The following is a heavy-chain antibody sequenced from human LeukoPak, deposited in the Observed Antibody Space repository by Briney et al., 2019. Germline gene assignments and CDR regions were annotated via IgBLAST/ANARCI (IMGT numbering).Heavy chain of an antibody. CDR1: AFTFSNYA. V-gene: IGHV3-23*01. D-gene: IGHD2-15*01. CDR3: AKDQVRVDCIVGSCYPFYY. J-gene: IGHJ4*02. Sequence: PGGPLRLSCAASAFTFSNYAMSWVRQAPGKGLEWVSEISGSGGSTYYADSVKGRFTISRDNSRNTLYLQMNSLRVEDTAVYYCAKDQVRVDCIVGSCYPFYYWVQGTLVTVPS. CDR2: ISGSGGST.